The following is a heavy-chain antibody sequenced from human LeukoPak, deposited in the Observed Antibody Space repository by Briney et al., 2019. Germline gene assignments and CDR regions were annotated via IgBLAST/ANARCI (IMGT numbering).Heavy chain of an antibody. CDR1: GFTFSRYW. D-gene: IGHD4-17*01. CDR3: ARYGDYTPYYFDY. V-gene: IGHV3-7*01. CDR2: IKQEGSEK. J-gene: IGHJ4*02. Sequence: PGGSLRLSCAAPGFTFSRYWMSWVRQAPGKGLEWVANIKQEGSEKYYVDSVKGRFTISRDNAKNSLYLHMNSLRAEDTAVYYCARYGDYTPYYFDYWGQGTLVTVSS.